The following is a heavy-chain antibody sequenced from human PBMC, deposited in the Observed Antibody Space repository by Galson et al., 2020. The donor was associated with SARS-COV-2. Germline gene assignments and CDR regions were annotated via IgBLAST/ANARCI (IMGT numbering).Heavy chain of an antibody. CDR1: GDSISSNSAA. V-gene: IGHV6-1*01. J-gene: IGHJ5*02. CDR2: TYYNSNCYT. D-gene: IGHD6-19*01. CDR3: ARGRHRAGWGWAWFDP. Sequence: SQTLSLTCAISGDSISSNSAAWNWIRQSPSIGLEWLGRTYYNSNCYTDYAVSVRSRITINPDTSKNQFSLHLNSVTPEDTAVYYCARGRHRAGWGWAWFDPWGQGILVTVSS.